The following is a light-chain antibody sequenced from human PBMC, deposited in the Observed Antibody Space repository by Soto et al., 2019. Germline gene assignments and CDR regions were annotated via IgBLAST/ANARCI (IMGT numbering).Light chain of an antibody. Sequence: DIVLTQSPDSLAVSLGERASINCKSSQYISNYLAWYQQKPGQPPKLLIYWASTRESGVPDRVSGSGSGTDFTLTISSLQAEDVAVYYCQQYYSIPQTFGQGPKVEIK. V-gene: IGKV4-1*01. CDR3: QQYYSIPQT. CDR2: WAS. J-gene: IGKJ1*01. CDR1: QYISNY.